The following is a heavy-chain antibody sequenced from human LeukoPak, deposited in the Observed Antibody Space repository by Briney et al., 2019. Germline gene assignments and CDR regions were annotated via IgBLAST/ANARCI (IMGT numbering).Heavy chain of an antibody. D-gene: IGHD3-22*01. CDR3: VKAIRPFNSGNYYSCLDY. Sequence: PGGSLRLSCAASGFTLSSYAMSWVRQTPGKGLEWVSTISDNAYYADSVKGRFTISRDNSKNTLHLQMNSLRAEDTALYYRVKAIRPFNSGNYYSCLDYWGQGSLVTVSS. CDR1: GFTLSSYA. V-gene: IGHV3-23*01. J-gene: IGHJ4*02. CDR2: ISDNA.